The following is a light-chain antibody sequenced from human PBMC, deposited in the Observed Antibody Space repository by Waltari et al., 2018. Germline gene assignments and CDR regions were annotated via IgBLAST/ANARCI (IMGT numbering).Light chain of an antibody. CDR2: KVS. J-gene: IGKJ1*01. V-gene: IGKV2-30*02. Sequence: DAVITQSPPSAPVTLRQPAPISCSSSPRLEHSDGNTYLNWFQQRPGQSPRRLIYKVSNRDSGVPERFSGSGSGTDFTLKISRVEAEDVGVYYCMQATHWPGTFGQGTKVEIK. CDR3: MQATHWPGT. CDR1: PRLEHSDGNTY.